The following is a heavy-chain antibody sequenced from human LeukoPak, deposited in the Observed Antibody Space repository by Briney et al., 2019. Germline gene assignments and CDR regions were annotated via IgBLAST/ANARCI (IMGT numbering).Heavy chain of an antibody. Sequence: ASVKVSCKASGGTFSSYAISWVRQAPGQGLEWMGGIIPIFGTANYAQKFQGRVTITTDEFTSTAYMELSSLRSEDTAVYYCARVGYCSSTSCYLFDYWGQGTLVTVSS. D-gene: IGHD2-2*01. J-gene: IGHJ4*02. V-gene: IGHV1-69*05. CDR3: ARVGYCSSTSCYLFDY. CDR2: IIPIFGTA. CDR1: GGTFSSYA.